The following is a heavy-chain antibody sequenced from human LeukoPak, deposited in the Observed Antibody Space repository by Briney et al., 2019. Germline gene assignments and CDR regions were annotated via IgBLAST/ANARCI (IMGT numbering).Heavy chain of an antibody. CDR1: GFTFSVYS. V-gene: IGHV3-11*03. CDR2: ISSTSSYT. CDR3: ATCHMVRGVLYGMDL. D-gene: IGHD3-10*01. Sequence: GGSLRLSCAASGFTFSVYSISWIRQAPGKGLEWVSYISSTSSYTNSADPVRGRSTISRDTARNSLHLQKTLRRAETTPVYYAATCHMVRGVLYGMDLWGRGTRVTVSS. J-gene: IGHJ6*02.